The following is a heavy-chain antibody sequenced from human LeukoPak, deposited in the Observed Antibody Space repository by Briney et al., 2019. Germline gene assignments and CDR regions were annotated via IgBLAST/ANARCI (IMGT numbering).Heavy chain of an antibody. CDR2: ISGSGGST. V-gene: IGHV3-23*01. D-gene: IGHD3-16*02. Sequence: GGSLRLSCAASGFTFSSYAMSWVRQAPGKGLEWVSAISGSGGSTYYADSVKGRFTISRDNSKNTLYLQMNSLKAEDTAVYYCAKGRPIRTFGGVIVTLDYWGQGTLVTVSS. CDR3: AKGRPIRTFGGVIVTLDY. CDR1: GFTFSSYA. J-gene: IGHJ4*02.